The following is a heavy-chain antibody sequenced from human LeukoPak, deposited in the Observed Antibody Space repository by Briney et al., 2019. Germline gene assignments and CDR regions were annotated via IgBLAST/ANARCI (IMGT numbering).Heavy chain of an antibody. J-gene: IGHJ4*02. CDR2: IYTSGST. V-gene: IGHV4-61*02. CDR3: ARQSSSWYYFDY. D-gene: IGHD6-13*01. Sequence: PSETLSLTCTVSGGSISSGSYYWIWIRQPAGKGLEWIGRIYTSGSTNYNPSLKSRVTISVATSKNQFSLKLSSVTAADTAVYYCARQSSSWYYFDYWGQGTLVTVSS. CDR1: GGSISSGSYY.